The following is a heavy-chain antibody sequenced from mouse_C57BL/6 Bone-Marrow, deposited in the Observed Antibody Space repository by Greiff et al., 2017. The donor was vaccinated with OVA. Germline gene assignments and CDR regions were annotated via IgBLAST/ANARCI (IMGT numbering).Heavy chain of an antibody. J-gene: IGHJ2*01. D-gene: IGHD3-3*01. CDR1: GFNIKDDY. Sequence: VQLQQSGAELVRPGASVKLSCTASGFNIKDDYMHWVKQRPEQGLEWIGWIDPENGDTEYASKFQGKATITADTSSNTAYLQLSSLTSEDTAVYYCTTFLTRAFDYWGQGTTLTVSS. CDR3: TTFLTRAFDY. V-gene: IGHV14-4*01. CDR2: IDPENGDT.